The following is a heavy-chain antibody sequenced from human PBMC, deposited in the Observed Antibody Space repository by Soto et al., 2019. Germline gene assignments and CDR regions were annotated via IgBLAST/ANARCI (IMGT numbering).Heavy chain of an antibody. V-gene: IGHV4-30-2*01. CDR3: ARGAGSGEPESSYYGMDV. CDR1: GDSISSGGYS. D-gene: IGHD3-10*01. CDR2: IYYDEST. Sequence: PSETLSLTCAVSGDSISSGGYSWSWIRQPPGKGLEWIGYIYYDESTKYNPSLKSRVTILGDRSKNQFSLKLSSVTAADTAIYHCARGAGSGEPESSYYGMDVWGQGTTVTVSS. J-gene: IGHJ6*02.